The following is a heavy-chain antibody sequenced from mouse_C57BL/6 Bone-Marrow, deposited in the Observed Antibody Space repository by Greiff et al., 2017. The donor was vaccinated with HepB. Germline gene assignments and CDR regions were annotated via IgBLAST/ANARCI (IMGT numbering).Heavy chain of an antibody. J-gene: IGHJ2*01. CDR2: IYPGDGDT. D-gene: IGHD2-1*01. Sequence: VQLQQSGPELVKPGASVKISCKASGYAFSSSWMNWVKQRPGKGLEWIGRIYPGDGDTNYNGKFKGKATLTADKSSSTAYMQLSSLTSEDSAVYFCARLALSTYYFDYWGQGTTLTVSS. V-gene: IGHV1-82*01. CDR1: GYAFSSSW. CDR3: ARLALSTYYFDY.